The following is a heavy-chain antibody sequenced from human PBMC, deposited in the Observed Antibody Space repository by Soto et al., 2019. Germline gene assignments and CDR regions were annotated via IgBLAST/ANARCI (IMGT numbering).Heavy chain of an antibody. D-gene: IGHD3-3*01. CDR3: ARAIQYYDFWSGYEGYYYGMDV. J-gene: IGHJ6*02. CDR1: GFTFSSYS. CDR2: ISSSSSYI. V-gene: IGHV3-21*01. Sequence: GGSLRLSCAASGFTFSSYSMNWVRQAPGKGLEWVSSISSSSSYIYYADSVKGRFTISRDNAKNSLYLQMNSLRAEDTAVYYCARAIQYYDFWSGYEGYYYGMDVWGQGTTVTVSS.